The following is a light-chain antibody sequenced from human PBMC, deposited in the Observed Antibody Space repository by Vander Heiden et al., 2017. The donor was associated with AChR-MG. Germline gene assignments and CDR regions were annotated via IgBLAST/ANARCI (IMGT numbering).Light chain of an antibody. V-gene: IGLV2-14*03. J-gene: IGLJ3*02. CDR3: ISYTISSTWV. CDR2: DVN. CDR1: SSDVGGYNY. Sequence: QSALTQPASVSGSPGQSITISCTGTSSDVGGYNYVSWYQQHPGKVPKLIIYDVNNRPSGVSNRFSGSKSGNTASLTISGLQAEDEADYYCISYTISSTWVFGGGTKVTVL.